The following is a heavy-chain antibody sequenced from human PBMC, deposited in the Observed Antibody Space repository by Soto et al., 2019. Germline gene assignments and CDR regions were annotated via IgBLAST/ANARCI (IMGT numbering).Heavy chain of an antibody. Sequence: PGESLKISCHGSGYSFASYWIGWVRQMPRKDLEWMGIIYPGDSDTRYSPSFQGQVTISADKSLRTAYLQWTSLKASDTALYYCARTRSFTLGFYYDGMDVWGQGTTVTVSS. J-gene: IGHJ6*02. V-gene: IGHV5-51*01. CDR3: ARTRSFTLGFYYDGMDV. D-gene: IGHD6-6*01. CDR2: IYPGDSDT. CDR1: GYSFASYW.